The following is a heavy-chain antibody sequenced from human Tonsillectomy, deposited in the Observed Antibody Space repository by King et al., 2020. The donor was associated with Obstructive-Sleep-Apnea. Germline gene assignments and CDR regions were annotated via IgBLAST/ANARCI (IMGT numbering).Heavy chain of an antibody. CDR2: ISYDGSNK. V-gene: IGHV3-30*18. CDR1: GFTFSNYG. CDR3: AKEMIAAAATGGMDV. Sequence: QLVQSGGGVVQPGRSLRLSCAASGFTFSNYGMHWVRQAPGKGLEWVAVISYDGSNKYYADSVKGRFTISRDNSKNTLYLQMNSLRPEDTAVYFCAKEMIAAAATGGMDVWGQGTTVTVSS. J-gene: IGHJ6*02. D-gene: IGHD6-13*01.